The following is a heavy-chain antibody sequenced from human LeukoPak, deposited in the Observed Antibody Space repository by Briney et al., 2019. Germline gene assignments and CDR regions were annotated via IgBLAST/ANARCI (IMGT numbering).Heavy chain of an antibody. CDR1: GGSFSGYY. CDR2: INHSGST. V-gene: IGHV4-34*01. Sequence: SETLSLTCAVYGGSFSGYYWSWIRQPPGKGLEWIGEINHSGSTNYNPSLKSRVTISGDTSKNQFSLKLSSVTAADTAVYYCARNRLLWFGESTLDVWGQGTTVTVSS. CDR3: ARNRLLWFGESTLDV. J-gene: IGHJ6*02. D-gene: IGHD3-10*01.